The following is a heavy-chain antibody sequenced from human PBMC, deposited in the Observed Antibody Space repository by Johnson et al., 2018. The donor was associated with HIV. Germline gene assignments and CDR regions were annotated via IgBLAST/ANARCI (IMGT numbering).Heavy chain of an antibody. CDR3: AKDRVGIYGEPWDI. CDR2: ISWDGGST. D-gene: IGHD1-14*01. V-gene: IGHV3-43*01. Sequence: VQLVESGGGLVKPGGSLRLSCAASGFTFDDYTMHWVRQAPGKGLEWVSLISWDGGSTYYADSVKGRFTISRDNAKNTLYLQMNSLRAEDTAVYYCAKDRVGIYGEPWDIWGQGTMVTVSS. J-gene: IGHJ3*02. CDR1: GFTFDDYT.